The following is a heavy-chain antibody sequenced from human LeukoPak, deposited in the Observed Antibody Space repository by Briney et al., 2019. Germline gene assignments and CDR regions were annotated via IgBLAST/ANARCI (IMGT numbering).Heavy chain of an antibody. CDR1: GFMVSSYW. CDR3: ARVHEDYFDY. Sequence: GGSLRLSCAASGFMVSSYWMTWVRQAPGKGLEWVANIKQDGSETDYVDSVKGRFTISRDSAKTSLYLQMNRLRAEDTAVYYCARVHEDYFDYWGQGTLVTVSS. J-gene: IGHJ4*02. V-gene: IGHV3-7*01. CDR2: IKQDGSET.